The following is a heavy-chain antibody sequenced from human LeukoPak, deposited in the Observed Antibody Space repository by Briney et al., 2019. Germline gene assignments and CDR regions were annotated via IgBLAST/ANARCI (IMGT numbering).Heavy chain of an antibody. CDR3: PRDMSRSRHRFKEWLSDF. V-gene: IGHV1-2*02. CDR1: GDALTGFY. CDR2: INPNSGGT. Sequence: ASVKVSCKASGDALTGFYMHWVRQAPGQGLEWMGWINPNSGGTNYAQKFQGRVTMTRDTPISTTYMELSRLRSGDTAVYHCPRDMSRSRHRFKEWLSDFWGQGTLATLSS. J-gene: IGHJ4*02. D-gene: IGHD5-12*01.